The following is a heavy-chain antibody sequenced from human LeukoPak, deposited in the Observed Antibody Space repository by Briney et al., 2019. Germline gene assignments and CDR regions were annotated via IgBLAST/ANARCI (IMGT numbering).Heavy chain of an antibody. CDR3: GRADGDFGARYFQH. Sequence: GGSLRLSCAASGFTFDDYGMSWVRQAPGKGLEWVSLIYSAGSAYYADSVKGRFTISRDNSENTLYLQMNSLRAEDSAVYYCGRADGDFGARYFQHWGQGTLVTISS. CDR2: IYSAGSA. D-gene: IGHD4-17*01. V-gene: IGHV3-66*01. CDR1: GFTFDDYG. J-gene: IGHJ1*01.